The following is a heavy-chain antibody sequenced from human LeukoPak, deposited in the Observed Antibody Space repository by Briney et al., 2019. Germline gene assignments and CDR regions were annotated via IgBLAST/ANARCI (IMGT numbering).Heavy chain of an antibody. CDR1: GYTFTSYD. Sequence: ASVKVSCKASGYTFTSYDINWVRQAPGQGLEWMGWISAYNGNTNYAQKLQGRVTMTTDTSTSTAYMELRSLRSDDTAVYYCARDDTYYYDSSGYFPLFDYWGQGTLVTVSS. J-gene: IGHJ4*02. D-gene: IGHD3-22*01. V-gene: IGHV1-18*01. CDR3: ARDDTYYYDSSGYFPLFDY. CDR2: ISAYNGNT.